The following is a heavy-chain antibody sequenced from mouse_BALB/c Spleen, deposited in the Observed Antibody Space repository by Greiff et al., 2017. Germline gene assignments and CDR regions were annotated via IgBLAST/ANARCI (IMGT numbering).Heavy chain of an antibody. CDR2: ISSGSSTI. CDR3: ARDGIYDGYYDYLDY. J-gene: IGHJ2*01. D-gene: IGHD2-3*01. V-gene: IGHV5-17*02. Sequence: EVQLMESGGGLVQPGGSRKLSCAASGFTFSSFGMHWVRQAPEKGLEWVAYISSGSSTIYYADTVKGRYTISRDNPKNTLFLQMTSLRSEDTAMYYCARDGIYDGYYDYLDYWGQGTTLTVSS. CDR1: GFTFSSFG.